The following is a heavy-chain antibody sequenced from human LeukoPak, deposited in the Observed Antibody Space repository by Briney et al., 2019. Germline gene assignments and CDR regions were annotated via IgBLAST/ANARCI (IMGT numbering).Heavy chain of an antibody. J-gene: IGHJ6*02. V-gene: IGHV3-30-3*01. CDR1: GFTFSSYA. CDR2: ISYDGSNK. Sequence: GGSLRLSCAASGFTFSSYAMHWVRQAPGKGLEWVAVISYDGSNKYYADSVKGRFTISRDNSKNTLYLQMNSLRAEDTAVYYCARDGPPGRQLDQRYYYYGMDVWGQGTLVTVSS. CDR3: ARDGPPGRQLDQRYYYYGMDV. D-gene: IGHD5-24*01.